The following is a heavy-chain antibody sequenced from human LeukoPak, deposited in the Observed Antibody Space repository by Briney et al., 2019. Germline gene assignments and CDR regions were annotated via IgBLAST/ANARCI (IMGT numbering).Heavy chain of an antibody. CDR3: ARVPPLFGVVTPAFDY. Sequence: ASVKVSCKASGYTFTSYGIGWVRQAPGQGLEWMGWISAYNGNTNYAQKLQGRVTMTTDTSTSTAYMELRSLRSDDTAVYYCARVPPLFGVVTPAFDYWGQGTLVTVSS. D-gene: IGHD3-3*01. CDR1: GYTFTSYG. CDR2: ISAYNGNT. J-gene: IGHJ4*02. V-gene: IGHV1-18*01.